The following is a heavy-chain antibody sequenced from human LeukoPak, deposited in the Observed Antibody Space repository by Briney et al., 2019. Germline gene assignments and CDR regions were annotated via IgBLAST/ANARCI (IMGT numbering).Heavy chain of an antibody. CDR1: GGSISSSSYY. Sequence: SETLSLTCTVSGGSISSSSYYWGWIRQPPGKGLEWIGSIYYSGSTYYNPSLKSRVTISVDTSKNQFSLKLSSVTAADTAVYYCARVAYSNYVGYAYRYFDLWGRGTLVTVSS. CDR3: ARVAYSNYVGYAYRYFDL. V-gene: IGHV4-39*07. D-gene: IGHD4-11*01. J-gene: IGHJ2*01. CDR2: IYYSGST.